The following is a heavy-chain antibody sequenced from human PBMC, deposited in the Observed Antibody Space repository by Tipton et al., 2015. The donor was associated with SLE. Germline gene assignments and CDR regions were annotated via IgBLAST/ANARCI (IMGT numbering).Heavy chain of an antibody. CDR3: ARQGRGAVAGNFDY. D-gene: IGHD6-19*01. J-gene: IGHJ4*02. CDR1: GDSISSSTYY. CDR2: IYHSGST. Sequence: TLSLTCTVSGDSISSSTYYWGWIRQPPGKGLEWIGSIYHSGSTYYNPSVKSRGTISVDTSKNQFSLKLSSVTAADTAVYYCARQGRGAVAGNFDYWGQGTLVTVSS. V-gene: IGHV4-39*07.